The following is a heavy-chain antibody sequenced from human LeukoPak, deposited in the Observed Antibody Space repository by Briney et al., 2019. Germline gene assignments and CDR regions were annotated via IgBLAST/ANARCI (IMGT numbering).Heavy chain of an antibody. CDR1: GGSISTYY. CDR3: ARGTVQMGMGERYFDN. D-gene: IGHD3-16*01. J-gene: IGHJ4*02. Sequence: SETLSLTCTVSGGSISTYYWSWIRQPPGKGLEWIGYIYYSGSTNYNPSLKSRITISVDTSRNQFSLSLSSVTPADTAVYYCARGTVQMGMGERYFDNWGQGTLVTVSP. V-gene: IGHV4-59*01. CDR2: IYYSGST.